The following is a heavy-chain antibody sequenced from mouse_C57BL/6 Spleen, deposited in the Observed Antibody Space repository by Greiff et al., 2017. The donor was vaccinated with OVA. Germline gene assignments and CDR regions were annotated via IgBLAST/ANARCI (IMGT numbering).Heavy chain of an antibody. Sequence: VHVKQSGPELVKPGASVKMSCKASGYTFTDYNMHWVKQSHGKSLEWIGYINPNNGGTSYNQKFKGKATLTVNKSSSTAYMELRSLTSEDSAVYYCAPFYYGNSGFAYWGQGTLVTVSA. CDR1: GYTFTDYN. D-gene: IGHD2-1*01. V-gene: IGHV1-22*01. CDR2: INPNNGGT. CDR3: APFYYGNSGFAY. J-gene: IGHJ3*01.